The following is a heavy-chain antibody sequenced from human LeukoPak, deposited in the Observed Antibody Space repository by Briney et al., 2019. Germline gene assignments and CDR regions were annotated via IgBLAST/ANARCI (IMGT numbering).Heavy chain of an antibody. CDR3: ARADFSAPGVRSAFDI. Sequence: SVKVSCKASGGTFSSYAISWVRQAPGQGLEWMGRVIPILGIANYAQKFQGRVTITADKSTSTAYMELSSLRSEDTAVYYCARADFSAPGVRSAFDIWGQGTMVTVSS. V-gene: IGHV1-69*04. CDR2: VIPILGIA. D-gene: IGHD3-3*01. CDR1: GGTFSSYA. J-gene: IGHJ3*02.